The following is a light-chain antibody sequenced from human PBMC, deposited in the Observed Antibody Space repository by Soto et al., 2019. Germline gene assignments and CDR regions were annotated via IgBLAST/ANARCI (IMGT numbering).Light chain of an antibody. CDR1: DNDVGVYNY. CDR3: SSYTTSTTRV. V-gene: IGLV2-14*01. CDR2: DVT. J-gene: IGLJ3*02. Sequence: QSVLTQPVSVSGSPGQSITISCTGTDNDVGVYNYVSWYQQHPGKAPKLIIYDVTNRPSGVSNRVSGSKSGNTASLTISGLQAEDEADYYCSSYTTSTTRVFGGGTKVTVL.